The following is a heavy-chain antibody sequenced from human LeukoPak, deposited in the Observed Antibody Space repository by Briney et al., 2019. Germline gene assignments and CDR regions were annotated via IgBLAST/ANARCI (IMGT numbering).Heavy chain of an antibody. CDR2: FDPEDGET. Sequence: ASVKVSCKVSGYTLTELSMHWVRQAPGKGLEWMGGFDPEDGETIYAQKFQGRVTMTEDTSTDTAYMELSSLRSEDTAVYYCAKGDYYDSSGYYYGVHAFEIWGQGTMVTVSS. J-gene: IGHJ3*02. CDR3: AKGDYYDSSGYYYGVHAFEI. V-gene: IGHV1-24*01. D-gene: IGHD3-22*01. CDR1: GYTLTELS.